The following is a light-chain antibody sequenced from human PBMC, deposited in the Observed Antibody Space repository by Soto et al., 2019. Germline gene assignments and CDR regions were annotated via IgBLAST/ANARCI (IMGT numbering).Light chain of an antibody. CDR2: DVS. CDR3: SSYTSSSTLYV. V-gene: IGLV2-14*01. CDR1: SSDVGGYKY. J-gene: IGLJ1*01. Sequence: QSVLTQPASVSGSPGQSITISCTGISSDVGGYKYVSWYQQHPGKAPKLMIYDVSNRPSGVSNRFSGSTSGNTASLTISGLQAEDEADYYCSSYTSSSTLYVFGTGTKLTVL.